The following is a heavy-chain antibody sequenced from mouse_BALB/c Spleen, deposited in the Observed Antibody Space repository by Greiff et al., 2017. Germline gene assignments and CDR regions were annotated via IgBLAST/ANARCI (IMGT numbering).Heavy chain of an antibody. D-gene: IGHD3-2*02. CDR3: ARSGLTSGSAY. J-gene: IGHJ3*01. CDR1: GYTFTSYV. V-gene: IGHV1-14*01. CDR2: INPYNDAT. Sequence: VQLKQSGPELVKPGASVKMSCKASGYTFTSYVMHWVKQMPGQGLEWIGYINPYNDATNYNEKFKGKATLTSDKSSSTAYMELSSLTSEDFAVYYCARSGLTSGSAYWGQGNLVTVSA.